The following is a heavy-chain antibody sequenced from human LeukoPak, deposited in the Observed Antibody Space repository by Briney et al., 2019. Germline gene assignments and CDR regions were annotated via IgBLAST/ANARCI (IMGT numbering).Heavy chain of an antibody. CDR1: GGSFSGYY. J-gene: IGHJ4*02. V-gene: IGHV4-34*01. D-gene: IGHD3-10*01. CDR3: ARGGGYYYGSGSYYNI. Sequence: SETLSLTCAVYGGSFSGYYWSWIRQPPGKGLEWIGEINHSGSTNYNPSLKSRVTISVDTSKNQFSLKLSSVTAANTAVYYCARGGGYYYGSGSYYNIWGQGTLVTVSS. CDR2: INHSGST.